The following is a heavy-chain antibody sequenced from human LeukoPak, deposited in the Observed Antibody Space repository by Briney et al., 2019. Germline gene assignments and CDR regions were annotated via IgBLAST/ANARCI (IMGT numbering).Heavy chain of an antibody. J-gene: IGHJ6*02. Sequence: GESLKISCKGSGYSFTSYWIGWVRQMPGKGLEWMGIIYPGDSDTRYSPSFQGQVTISADKSISTAYLQWSSLKASDTAMYYCARLTLERPPYYYYYGMDVWGQGTTVTVSS. V-gene: IGHV5-51*01. CDR2: IYPGDSDT. CDR1: GYSFTSYW. CDR3: ARLTLERPPYYYYYGMDV. D-gene: IGHD1-1*01.